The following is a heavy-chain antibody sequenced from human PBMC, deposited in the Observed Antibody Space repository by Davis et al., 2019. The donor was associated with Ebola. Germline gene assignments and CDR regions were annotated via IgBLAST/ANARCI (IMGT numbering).Heavy chain of an antibody. CDR2: VWYDGTNK. V-gene: IGHV3-33*01. CDR1: GFTFSSHG. D-gene: IGHD2-15*01. Sequence: PGGSLRLSCAASGFTFSSHGMHWVRQAPGKGLEWVANVWYDGTNKYYTDSVKGRFTISRDNPRNTLFLQMTSLTAEDTATYYCARDTLLAAISYFDLWGQGTQVAVSS. J-gene: IGHJ4*02. CDR3: ARDTLLAAISYFDL.